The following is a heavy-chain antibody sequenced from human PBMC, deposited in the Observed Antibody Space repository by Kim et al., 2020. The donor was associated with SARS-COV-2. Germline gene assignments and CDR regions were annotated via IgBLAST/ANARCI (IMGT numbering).Heavy chain of an antibody. CDR3: ARNLVPAGVYPFDS. V-gene: IGHV3-64*04. D-gene: IGHD2-21*02. CDR1: GFTFTRYS. Sequence: GGSLRLSCSAFGFTFTRYSMHWVRQASGKGLECVAAITYDGGDAYYGDSVKGRFTISRDNSKNTVSLQMSSLRPEDTAVYYCARNLVPAGVYPFDSWGQG. CDR2: ITYDGGDA. J-gene: IGHJ4*02.